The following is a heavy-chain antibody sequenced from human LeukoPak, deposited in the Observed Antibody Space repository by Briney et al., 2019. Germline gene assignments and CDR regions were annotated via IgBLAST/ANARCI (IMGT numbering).Heavy chain of an antibody. CDR1: GFTFSDYY. CDR2: IGSSSSYT. D-gene: IGHD1-7*01. V-gene: IGHV3-11*06. Sequence: GGSLRLSCAASGFTFSDYYMSWIRQAPGKGLEWVSYIGSSSSYTNYADSVKGRFTISRDSAKNSLYLQMNSLRAEGTAVYYCARGRPGTVFLCDYWGQGTLVTVSS. CDR3: ARGRPGTVFLCDY. J-gene: IGHJ4*02.